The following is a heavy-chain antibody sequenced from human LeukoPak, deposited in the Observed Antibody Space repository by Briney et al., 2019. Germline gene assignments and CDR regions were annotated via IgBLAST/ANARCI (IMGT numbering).Heavy chain of an antibody. CDR1: GFTFSGHN. V-gene: IGHV3-48*04. J-gene: IGHJ4*02. CDR3: AKDFWEMSTTDY. CDR2: VSISSGTI. Sequence: PGGSLRLSCAASGFTFSGHNMNWVRQAPGKGLEWIPFVSISSGTIYYADSVNGRFRISRDNARSSLDLEMNSLRAEDTAVYYCAKDFWEMSTTDYWGQGILVTVSS. D-gene: IGHD5-24*01.